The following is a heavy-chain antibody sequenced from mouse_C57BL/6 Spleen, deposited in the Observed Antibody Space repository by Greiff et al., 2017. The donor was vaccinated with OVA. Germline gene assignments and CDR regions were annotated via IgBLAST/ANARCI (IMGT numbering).Heavy chain of an antibody. Sequence: VQLQQPGAELVMPGASVKLSCKASGYTFTSYWMHWVKQRPGQGLEWIGELDPSDSYTNYNQKFKGKSTLTVDKSSSTAYMQLSSLTSEDSAVYYCARGGAMDYWGQGTSVTVSS. J-gene: IGHJ4*01. V-gene: IGHV1-69*01. CDR2: LDPSDSYT. CDR1: GYTFTSYW. CDR3: ARGGAMDY.